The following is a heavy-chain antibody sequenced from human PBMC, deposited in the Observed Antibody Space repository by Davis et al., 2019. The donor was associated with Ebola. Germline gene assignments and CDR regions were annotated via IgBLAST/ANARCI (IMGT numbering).Heavy chain of an antibody. V-gene: IGHV3-21*01. CDR2: ISSSSTYI. CDR3: ARVDVLTGYNSHYYRGMDV. Sequence: GESLKISCAASGFTLSSYTVTWVRQAPGKGLEWVSSISSSSTYIYYADSVKGRFTVSRDDAKNSVFLQMSSLRVDDTAVYFCARVDVLTGYNSHYYRGMDVWGKGTTVTVSS. J-gene: IGHJ6*04. D-gene: IGHD3-9*01. CDR1: GFTLSSYT.